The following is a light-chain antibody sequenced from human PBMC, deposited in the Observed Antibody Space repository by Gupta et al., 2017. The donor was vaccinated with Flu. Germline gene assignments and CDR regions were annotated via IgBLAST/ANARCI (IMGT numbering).Light chain of an antibody. Sequence: VSLGERATINCKSSQSVLYSSKSKNYLDWYQQKPGQPPKLLIYWASNREYGVPDRFSGSGSGTDFTLTSSSRQAEDVAVYYWQQDYTNISFGQGTKLEIK. J-gene: IGKJ2*01. CDR2: WAS. CDR1: QSVLYSSKSKNY. V-gene: IGKV4-1*01. CDR3: QQDYTNIS.